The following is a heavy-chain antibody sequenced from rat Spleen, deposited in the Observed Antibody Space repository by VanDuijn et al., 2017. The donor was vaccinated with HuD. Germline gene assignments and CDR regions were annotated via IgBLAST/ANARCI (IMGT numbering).Heavy chain of an antibody. J-gene: IGHJ4*01. Sequence: EVQLVESGGGLVQPGRSLKLSCAASGFNFNDYWMGWVRQAPTKGLEWVASISPSGGSTYYRDSVKGRFTISRDNAKSTLYLQMNSLRSEDTATYYCVKDRGVGYAMDAWGQGASVTVSS. V-gene: IGHV5-19*01. CDR3: VKDRGVGYAMDA. CDR1: GFNFNDYW. CDR2: ISPSGGST. D-gene: IGHD1-11*01.